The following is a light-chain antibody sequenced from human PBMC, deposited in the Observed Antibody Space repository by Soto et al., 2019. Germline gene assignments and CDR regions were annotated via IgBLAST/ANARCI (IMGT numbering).Light chain of an antibody. Sequence: QSVLTQPASVSGSPGQSITISCTGTSIDVGRPYNYVSWYQQYPGKATKLLILGVSNRPSGISGRFSGSKSGNTASLTISGHQAEDEADYYCSSYTSSTDYVFGTGTKVTV. V-gene: IGLV2-14*03. CDR1: SIDVGRPYNY. CDR2: GVS. J-gene: IGLJ1*01. CDR3: SSYTSSTDYV.